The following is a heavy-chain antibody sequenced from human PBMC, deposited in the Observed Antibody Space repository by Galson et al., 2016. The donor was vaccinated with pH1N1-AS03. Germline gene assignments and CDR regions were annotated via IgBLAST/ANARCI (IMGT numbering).Heavy chain of an antibody. CDR1: GYSIRMGYY. J-gene: IGHJ1*01. CDR2: ICNSGST. Sequence: TLSLTCDVTGYSIRMGYYWAWFRQPPGKGLEWIGYICNSGSTDYTPSLESRVPISIDTSKSQFSLRLSSVTAADTAVYFCARDGNYDCSGYYPEYFQLWGQGSLVTVSS. CDR3: ARDGNYDCSGYYPEYFQL. D-gene: IGHD3-22*01. V-gene: IGHV4-59*01.